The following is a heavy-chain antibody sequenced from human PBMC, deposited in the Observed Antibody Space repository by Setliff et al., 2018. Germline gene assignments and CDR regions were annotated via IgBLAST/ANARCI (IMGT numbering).Heavy chain of an antibody. D-gene: IGHD6-6*01. Sequence: SETLSLTCTVSGGSISSYYWSWTRQPAGKGLEWIGRIYTSGSTNYNPSLKSRVTMSVDTSKKQFSLKLSSVTAADTAVYYCARDKYRGDFDYGMDVWGQGTTVTVSS. CDR3: ARDKYRGDFDYGMDV. CDR1: GGSISSYY. J-gene: IGHJ6*02. CDR2: IYTSGST. V-gene: IGHV4-4*07.